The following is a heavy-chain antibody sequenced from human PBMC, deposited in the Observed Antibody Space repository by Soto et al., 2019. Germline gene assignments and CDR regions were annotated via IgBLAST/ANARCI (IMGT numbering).Heavy chain of an antibody. CDR2: ISGGGST. Sequence: EVQLLESGGGLVQPGGSLRLSCAASGFTLSNFAMSWVRQAPGKGLEWVSAISGGGSTYYADSVQGRFTISRDNSKNTRYLQMNSLRAEDTAVYYCAKDRGSGDQGRVRFDPWGQGTLVTVSS. CDR3: AKDRGSGDQGRVRFDP. V-gene: IGHV3-23*01. CDR1: GFTLSNFA. D-gene: IGHD2-15*01. J-gene: IGHJ5*02.